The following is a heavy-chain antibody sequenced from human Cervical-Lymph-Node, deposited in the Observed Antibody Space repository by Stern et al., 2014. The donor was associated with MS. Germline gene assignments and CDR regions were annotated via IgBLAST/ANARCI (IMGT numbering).Heavy chain of an antibody. CDR1: GYAFSSYA. V-gene: IGHV1-3*01. Sequence: QVQLVQSGAEVKKPGASVKVTCKASGYAFSSYAIHWVRQAPGQNLEWMGWINGGNGNTKYSQKFQGRVTFTRDTSAKTAYMELSSLRSEDTAVYYCARSIEYTYYYYGLDVWGQGTTVTVSS. CDR2: INGGNGNT. D-gene: IGHD2/OR15-2a*01. CDR3: ARSIEYTYYYYGLDV. J-gene: IGHJ6*02.